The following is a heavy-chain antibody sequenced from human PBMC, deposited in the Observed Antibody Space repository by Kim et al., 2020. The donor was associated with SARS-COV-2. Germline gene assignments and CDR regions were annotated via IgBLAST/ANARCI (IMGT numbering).Heavy chain of an antibody. CDR3: ARGGVYSYDSFDY. Sequence: YADSVKGRFTIHRDNAKNTLYLHMNSLRAEDTAVYYCARGGVYSYDSFDYWGQGTLVTVSS. D-gene: IGHD5-18*01. V-gene: IGHV3-74*01. J-gene: IGHJ4*02.